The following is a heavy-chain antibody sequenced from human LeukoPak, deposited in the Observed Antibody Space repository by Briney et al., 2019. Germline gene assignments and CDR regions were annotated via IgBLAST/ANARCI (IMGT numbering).Heavy chain of an antibody. CDR3: ARVFTFCSSTSCYLGYYYYYGMDV. CDR2: IKQDGSEK. D-gene: IGHD2-2*01. J-gene: IGHJ6*02. Sequence: GGSLRLSCAASGFTFSSYWMSWVRQAPGKGLEWVANIKQDGSEKYYVDSVKGRFTISRDNAKNSLYLQMNSLRAKDTAVYYCARVFTFCSSTSCYLGYYYYYGMDVWGQGTTVTVSS. V-gene: IGHV3-7*03. CDR1: GFTFSSYW.